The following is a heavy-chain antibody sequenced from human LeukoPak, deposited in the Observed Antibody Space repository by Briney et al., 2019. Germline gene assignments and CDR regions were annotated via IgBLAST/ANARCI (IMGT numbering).Heavy chain of an antibody. D-gene: IGHD3-10*01. J-gene: IGHJ6*02. Sequence: PSETLSLTCTVSGGSISSYYWSWIRQPPGKGLEWIGSIYYSGSTYYNPSLKSRVTISVDTSKNQFSLKLSSVTAADTAVYYCARQRDSETYYSPMDVWGQGTTVTVSS. CDR2: IYYSGST. CDR1: GGSISSYY. V-gene: IGHV4-59*08. CDR3: ARQRDSETYYSPMDV.